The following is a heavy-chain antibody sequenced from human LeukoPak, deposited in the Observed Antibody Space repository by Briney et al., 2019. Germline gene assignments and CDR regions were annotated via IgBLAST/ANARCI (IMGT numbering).Heavy chain of an antibody. V-gene: IGHV1-2*02. Sequence: ASVKVSCKASGYTFTGYYMHWVRQAPGQGLEWMGWINPNSGGTNYAQKFQGRVTMTRDTSISTAYMELSRLRSDDTAVYYCARDPTGDPLTFDYWGQGTLVTVSS. CDR3: ARDPTGDPLTFDY. D-gene: IGHD7-27*01. CDR1: GYTFTGYY. CDR2: INPNSGGT. J-gene: IGHJ4*02.